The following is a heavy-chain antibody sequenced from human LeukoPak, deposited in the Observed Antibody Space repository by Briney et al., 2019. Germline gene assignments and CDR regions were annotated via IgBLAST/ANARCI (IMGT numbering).Heavy chain of an antibody. CDR3: ARVTVSSSEVIFDH. CDR1: GFTFSSYW. CDR2: INSDGSTI. Sequence: PGGSLRLSCAASGFTFSSYWMHWVRQAPGKGLVWVSRINSDGSTITYADSVKGRFTISRDNARNTLYLQMNSLRAEDTAVYYCARVTVSSSEVIFDHWGQRSLVTVSS. J-gene: IGHJ4*02. D-gene: IGHD1-20*01. V-gene: IGHV3-74*01.